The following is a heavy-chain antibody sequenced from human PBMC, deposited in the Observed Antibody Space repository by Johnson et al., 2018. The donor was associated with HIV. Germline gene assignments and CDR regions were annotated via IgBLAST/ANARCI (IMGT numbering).Heavy chain of an antibody. J-gene: IGHJ3*02. V-gene: IGHV3-13*01. CDR1: GFTFSSYG. CDR2: IGTAGDT. CDR3: AKDIAARHDAFDI. Sequence: EQLVESGGGVVQPGRSLRLSCAASGFTFSSYGMHWVRQAPGKGLEWVSAIGTAGDTYYPGSVKGRFTISRENAKNSLYLQMHSLRAEDTALYYCAKDIAARHDAFDIWGQGTMVTVSS. D-gene: IGHD6-6*01.